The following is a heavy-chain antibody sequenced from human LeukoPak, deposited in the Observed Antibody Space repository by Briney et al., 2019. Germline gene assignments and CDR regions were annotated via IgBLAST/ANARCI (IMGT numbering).Heavy chain of an antibody. V-gene: IGHV1-2*02. CDR3: AREEVIAAAGPTLDY. Sequence: ASVTVSCKASGYTFTDYYMHWVRQAPGQGLEWMGWINPNSGGTNYAQKFQGRVTMTRDTSISTAYMELSRLRSDDTAVSYCAREEVIAAAGPTLDYWGQGALVTVSS. D-gene: IGHD6-13*01. CDR1: GYTFTDYY. J-gene: IGHJ4*02. CDR2: INPNSGGT.